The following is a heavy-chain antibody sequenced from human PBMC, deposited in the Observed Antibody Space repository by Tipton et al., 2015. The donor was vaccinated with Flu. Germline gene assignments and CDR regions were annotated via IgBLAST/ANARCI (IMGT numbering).Heavy chain of an antibody. V-gene: IGHV3-48*03. D-gene: IGHD4-17*01. CDR3: ARDRTLYGSDYYGMDV. CDR1: GFTFSSYE. CDR2: ISSSGSTI. J-gene: IGHJ6*02. Sequence: QLVQSGGGLVQPGGSLRLSCAASGFTFSSYEMNWVRQAPGKGLEWVSYISSSGSTIYYADSVKGRFTISRDNAKNSLYLQMNSLRAEDTAVYYCARDRTLYGSDYYGMDVWGQGTTVTVSS.